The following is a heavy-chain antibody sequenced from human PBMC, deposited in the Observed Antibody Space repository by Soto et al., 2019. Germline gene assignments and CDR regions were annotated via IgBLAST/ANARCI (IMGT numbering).Heavy chain of an antibody. V-gene: IGHV1-69*04. Sequence: SVKVSCKASGGTFSSYTISWVRQAPGQGLEWMGRIIPILGIANYAQKFQGRVTITADKSTSTAYMELSSLRSEDTAVYYCARDPSPPIVGATHPVDVWGQGTTVTVS. CDR1: GGTFSSYT. D-gene: IGHD1-26*01. J-gene: IGHJ6*02. CDR3: ARDPSPPIVGATHPVDV. CDR2: IIPILGIA.